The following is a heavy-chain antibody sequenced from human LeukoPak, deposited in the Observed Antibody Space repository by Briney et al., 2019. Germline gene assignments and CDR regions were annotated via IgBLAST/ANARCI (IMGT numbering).Heavy chain of an antibody. J-gene: IGHJ6*02. Sequence: SETLSLTCTVSGCSISDYLWRWIRQPPGKGLEWIGLISYSGSTKYNPSLKTRVTISIDTSKRQFSLHLPSITAAATAVYYCARVETYYYGLDVWGQGTTVTVSS. CDR1: GCSISDYL. CDR2: ISYSGST. V-gene: IGHV4-59*12. CDR3: ARVETYYYGLDV. D-gene: IGHD1-1*01.